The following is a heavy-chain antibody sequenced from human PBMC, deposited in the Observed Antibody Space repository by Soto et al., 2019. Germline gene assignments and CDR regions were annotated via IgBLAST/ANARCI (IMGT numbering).Heavy chain of an antibody. CDR1: GFTFYNYA. V-gene: IGHV3-23*01. Sequence: EVQLLESGGGLVRPGGSLRLSCAASGFTFYNYAMNWVRQAPGKGLEWVSTISGGGDGTYYADSVKGRFTISRDNSRNTVYLQMISLGAEDTAVYYCAKKGLGSLATYCTTGDCHYAFDVWGQGTLVTVSS. CDR2: ISGGGDGT. D-gene: IGHD2-8*01. J-gene: IGHJ3*01. CDR3: AKKGLGSLATYCTTGDCHYAFDV.